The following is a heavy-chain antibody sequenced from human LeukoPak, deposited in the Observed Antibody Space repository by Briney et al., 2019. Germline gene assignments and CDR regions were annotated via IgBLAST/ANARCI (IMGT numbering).Heavy chain of an antibody. CDR2: IWFDGSNK. D-gene: IGHD5-12*01. CDR3: TRDSGGYRSEWYFDL. J-gene: IGHJ2*01. Sequence: GRSLRLSCAASGFTFSSYAMHWVRQAPGKGLEWVAVIWFDGSNKFYRDSVRGRFTISRDDSKNTLYLQMHSLRVEDTAVYYCTRDSGGYRSEWYFDLWGRGTLVTVSS. V-gene: IGHV3-33*08. CDR1: GFTFSSYA.